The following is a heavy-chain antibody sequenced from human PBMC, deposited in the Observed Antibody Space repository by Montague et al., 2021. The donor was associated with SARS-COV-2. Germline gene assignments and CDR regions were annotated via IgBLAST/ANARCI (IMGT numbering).Heavy chain of an antibody. V-gene: IGHV4-59*01. Sequence: SETLSLTCTVSGDSISTYYWSWIRQPPGKGLEWIGYIYDSGSTNYNPSPKSRVTISVDTSKNQFSLKLSSVTAADTAVYYCARENTVTTFGGPYYIDSWGQGTLVTVSA. CDR3: ARENTVTTFGGPYYIDS. CDR1: GDSISTYY. J-gene: IGHJ4*02. D-gene: IGHD4-17*01. CDR2: IYDSGST.